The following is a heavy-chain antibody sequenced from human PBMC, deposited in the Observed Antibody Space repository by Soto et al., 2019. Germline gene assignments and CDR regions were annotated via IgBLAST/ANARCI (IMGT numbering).Heavy chain of an antibody. CDR3: ARKSDGDYPDV. CDR2: MNPNSGNT. V-gene: IGHV1-8*01. J-gene: IGHJ6*02. D-gene: IGHD4-17*01. CDR1: GYTFTSYD. Sequence: ASVKVSCKASGYTFTSYDINWVRQATGQGFEWMGWMNPNSGNTDYAQKFQGRVTMTRDTSTSTAYMELSSLRSEDTAVYYCARKSDGDYPDVWGQGTTVTVSS.